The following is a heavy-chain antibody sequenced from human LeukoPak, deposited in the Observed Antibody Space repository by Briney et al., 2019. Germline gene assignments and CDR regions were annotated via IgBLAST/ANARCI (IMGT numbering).Heavy chain of an antibody. CDR2: INWNGGST. J-gene: IGHJ5*01. D-gene: IGHD6-6*01. V-gene: IGHV3-20*04. Sequence: PGGSLRLSCAASGFTFDEYGMSWVRQAAGKGLEWVSGINWNGGSTGYADSVKGRFTISRDNAKNSLYLQMNSLRAEDTAVYYCARTSYSSSSFDSWGQGTLVTVSS. CDR1: GFTFDEYG. CDR3: ARTSYSSSSFDS.